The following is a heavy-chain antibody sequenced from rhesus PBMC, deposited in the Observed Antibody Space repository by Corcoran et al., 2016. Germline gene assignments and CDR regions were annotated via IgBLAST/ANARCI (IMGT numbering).Heavy chain of an antibody. CDR2: FDGDSAAT. Sequence: QVILRQWGERLVKPSETLSLACAVSGGSIRVDYYWSWIRQAPGKGLEWIGNFDGDSAATNYNPSLKNRVTISRDTYKNHFFLSLTSVTAADTAMYFCARDEIGKHFKFWGQGALVAVSS. V-gene: IGHV4-73*01. D-gene: IGHD4-35*01. J-gene: IGHJ1*01. CDR1: GGSIRVDYY. CDR3: ARDEIGKHFKF.